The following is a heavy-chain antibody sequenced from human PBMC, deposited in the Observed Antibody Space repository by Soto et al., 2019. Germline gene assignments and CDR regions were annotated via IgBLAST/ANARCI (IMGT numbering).Heavy chain of an antibody. Sequence: QVQLVQSGAEVKKPASSVRVSCQASGGGFNNYAISWVRQAPGQGLEWMGGIVPIFGTPDYAERFRGRLTITADVSTRTVYMELSSLRSEDTAIYYCARDPTRGGVVPQDYGMDGWGQCTTVTVSS. V-gene: IGHV1-69*01. CDR3: ARDPTRGGVVPQDYGMDG. J-gene: IGHJ6*02. CDR2: IVPIFGTP. D-gene: IGHD3-3*01. CDR1: GGGFNNYA.